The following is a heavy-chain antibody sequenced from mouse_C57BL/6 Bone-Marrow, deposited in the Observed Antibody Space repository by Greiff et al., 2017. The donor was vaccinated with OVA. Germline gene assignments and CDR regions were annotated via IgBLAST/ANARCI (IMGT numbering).Heavy chain of an antibody. J-gene: IGHJ2*01. CDR3: ASEEGSYFDY. V-gene: IGHV1-69*01. CDR2: IDPSDSYT. Sequence: VQLQESGAELVMPGASVKLSCKASGYTFTSYWMHWVKQRPGQGLEWIGEIDPSDSYTNYNQKFKGKATLTVDKSSSTAYMQLSSLTSEDSAVYNYASEEGSYFDYWGQGTTLTVSS. CDR1: GYTFTSYW.